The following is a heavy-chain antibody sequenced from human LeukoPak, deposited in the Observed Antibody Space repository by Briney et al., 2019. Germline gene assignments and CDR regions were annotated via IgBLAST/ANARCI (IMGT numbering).Heavy chain of an antibody. CDR1: GGSFSGYY. Sequence: SETLSLTCAVYGGSFSGYYWSWIRQPPGKGLEWIGEINHSGSTNYNPSLKSRVTISVDTSKNQFSLKLSSVTAADTAVYYCARSGPHYYYYYGMDVWGQGTTVTVSS. J-gene: IGHJ6*02. D-gene: IGHD3-10*01. CDR3: ARSGPHYYYYYGMDV. CDR2: INHSGST. V-gene: IGHV4-34*01.